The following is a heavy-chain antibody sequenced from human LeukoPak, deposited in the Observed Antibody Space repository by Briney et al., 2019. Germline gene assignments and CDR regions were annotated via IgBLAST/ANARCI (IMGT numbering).Heavy chain of an antibody. J-gene: IGHJ4*02. CDR2: ISAYNGNT. V-gene: IGHV1-18*01. CDR1: GYTFTSYG. Sequence: GASVKVSCKASGYTFTSYGISWVRQAPGQGLEWMGWISAYNGNTNYAQKLQGRVTMITDTSTSTAYMELRSLRSDDTAVYYCARDNYYGSGSHYKLFDYWGQGTLVTVSS. D-gene: IGHD3-10*01. CDR3: ARDNYYGSGSHYKLFDY.